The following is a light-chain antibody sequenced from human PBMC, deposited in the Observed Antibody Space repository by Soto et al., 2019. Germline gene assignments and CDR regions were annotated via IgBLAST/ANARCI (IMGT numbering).Light chain of an antibody. CDR1: QDISNW. J-gene: IGKJ2*01. CDR3: QQYTSYYT. CDR2: KAS. V-gene: IGKV1-5*03. Sequence: DIQMTQSASTLSASVGDRFTITFRSSQDISNWLAWYQQKPGKAPNLLIYKASTLDSGVPSRFSGSGSGTDSTLTISGLQPDDFATYYCQQYTSYYTFGQGTKVDIK.